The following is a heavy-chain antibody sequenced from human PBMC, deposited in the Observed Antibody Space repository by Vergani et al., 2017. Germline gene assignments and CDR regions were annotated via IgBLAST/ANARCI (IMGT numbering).Heavy chain of an antibody. CDR1: GGSISSGGYY. CDR3: AREGIGGIAAAAADAFDI. D-gene: IGHD6-13*01. V-gene: IGHV4-31*03. J-gene: IGHJ3*02. CDR2: IYYSGST. Sequence: QVQLQESGPGLVKPSQTLSLTCTVSGGSISSGGYYWSWIRQHPGKGLEWIGYIYYSGSTYYNPSLKSRVTISVDTSKNQFSLKLSSVTAADTAVYYCAREGIGGIAAAAADAFDIWGQGTMVTVS.